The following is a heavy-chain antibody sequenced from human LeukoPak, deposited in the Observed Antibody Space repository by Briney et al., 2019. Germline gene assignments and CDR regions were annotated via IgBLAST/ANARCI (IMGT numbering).Heavy chain of an antibody. CDR2: INPSSGGT. CDR3: ARGPPHSSSWYYWFDP. V-gene: IGHV1-2*02. CDR1: GYTFTGYY. Sequence: GASVKVSCKASGYTFTGYYMHWVRQAPGQGLEWMGWINPSSGGTNYAQKFQGRVTMTRDTSISTAYMELSRLRSDDTAVYYCARGPPHSSSWYYWFDPWGQGTLVTVSS. J-gene: IGHJ5*02. D-gene: IGHD6-13*01.